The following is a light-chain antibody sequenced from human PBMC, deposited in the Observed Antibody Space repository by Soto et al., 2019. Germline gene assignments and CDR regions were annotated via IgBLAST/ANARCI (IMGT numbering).Light chain of an antibody. Sequence: ASQMTQSPSSLSASVGDRVTITCRTSQDIRNKLGWFKQKPGKAPELLIYAASTLKSGVPSRFSGSGSGTDFTLTIISLQPEDFATYFCQQSYNIPLTFGGGTKVDIK. V-gene: IGKV1-6*01. J-gene: IGKJ4*01. CDR1: QDIRNK. CDR3: QQSYNIPLT. CDR2: AAS.